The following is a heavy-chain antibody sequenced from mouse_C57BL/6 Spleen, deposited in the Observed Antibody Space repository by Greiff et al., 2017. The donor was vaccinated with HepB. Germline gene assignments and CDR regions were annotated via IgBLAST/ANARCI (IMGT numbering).Heavy chain of an antibody. Sequence: QVQLQQSGAELVKPGASVKISCKASGYAFSSYWMNWVKQRPGKGLEWIGQIYPGDGDTNYNGKFKGKATLTADKSSSTAYMQLSSLTSEDSAVYFCARENGYDGYYNYFDYWGKGTTLTVSS. CDR3: ARENGYDGYYNYFDY. V-gene: IGHV1-80*01. CDR1: GYAFSSYW. J-gene: IGHJ2*01. CDR2: IYPGDGDT. D-gene: IGHD2-3*01.